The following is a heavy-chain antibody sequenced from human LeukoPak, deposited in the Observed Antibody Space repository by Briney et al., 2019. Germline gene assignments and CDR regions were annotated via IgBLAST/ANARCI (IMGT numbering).Heavy chain of an antibody. V-gene: IGHV3-53*01. Sequence: GGSLRLSCAASGFTVSSDYMSWVRQAPGKGLKWVSVLYSGGDTYYADSVKGRFSISGDNSKNTLYLEVKSLRADDTAVYYCARAKVGAAGFFAYWGQGTLVTVSS. CDR3: ARAKVGAAGFFAY. J-gene: IGHJ4*02. CDR1: GFTVSSDY. CDR2: LYSGGDT. D-gene: IGHD1-26*01.